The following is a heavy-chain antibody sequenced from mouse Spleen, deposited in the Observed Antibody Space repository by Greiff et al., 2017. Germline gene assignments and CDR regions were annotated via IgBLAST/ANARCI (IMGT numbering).Heavy chain of an antibody. CDR3: ARSGGSSWNWYFDV. CDR2: IDPTSGYP. CDR1: DYTFTNYW. V-gene: IGHV1-7*01. Sequence: QVQLKESGAELAKPGASVKLSCKASDYTFTNYWMHWVKQRPGQGLEWIGYIDPTSGYPRYTQQFKDKATLTADTSSSTAYMQLSSLTYEDSAVYYCARSGGSSWNWYFDVWGAGTTVTVSS. J-gene: IGHJ1*01. D-gene: IGHD1-1*01.